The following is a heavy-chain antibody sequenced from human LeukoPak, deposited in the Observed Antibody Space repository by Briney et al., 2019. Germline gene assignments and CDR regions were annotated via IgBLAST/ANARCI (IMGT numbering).Heavy chain of an antibody. J-gene: IGHJ6*03. CDR2: ISSSSSYI. V-gene: IGHV3-21*01. CDR3: ARNWDYGDYFLGYYYMDV. Sequence: GGSLRLSCAASGFTFSSYSMNWVRQAPGKGLEWVSSISSSSSYIYYADSVKGRFTISRDNAKNSLYLQMNSLRAEDTAVYYCARNWDYGDYFLGYYYMDVWGKGTTVTVSS. D-gene: IGHD4-17*01. CDR1: GFTFSSYS.